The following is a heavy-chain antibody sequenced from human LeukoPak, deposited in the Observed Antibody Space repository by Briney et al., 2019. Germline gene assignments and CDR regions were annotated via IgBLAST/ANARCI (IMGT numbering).Heavy chain of an antibody. CDR3: ARTEREPHYFDY. CDR1: GFTFSSYG. D-gene: IGHD1-1*01. Sequence: GRSLRLSCAASGFTFSSYGMHWVRQAPGKGLEWVALISYDGSNKYYADSVKGRFTISRDNSKNTLYLQMNSLRAEDTAVYYCARTEREPHYFDYWGQGTLVTVSS. V-gene: IGHV3-30*03. J-gene: IGHJ4*02. CDR2: ISYDGSNK.